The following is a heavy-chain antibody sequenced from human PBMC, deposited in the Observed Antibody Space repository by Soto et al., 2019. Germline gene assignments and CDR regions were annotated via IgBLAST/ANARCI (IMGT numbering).Heavy chain of an antibody. CDR2: ISYDGRSK. D-gene: IGHD3-22*01. CDR1: GFTFSSYA. J-gene: IGHJ4*02. Sequence: QVQLVESGGGVVQPGRSLRLTCAASGFTFSSYAMHWVRQAPGKGLEWVAVISYDGRSKYYADSIKGRFTISSDNSKNTLSLQMTDLRPEDSAVYYCAKALSSRVVISTCFDYWGQGTLVTVSS. V-gene: IGHV3-30*18. CDR3: AKALSSRVVISTCFDY.